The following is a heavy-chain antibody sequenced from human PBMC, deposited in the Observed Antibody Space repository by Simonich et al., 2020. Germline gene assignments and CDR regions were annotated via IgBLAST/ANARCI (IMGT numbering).Heavy chain of an antibody. CDR1: GGSISSSSYY. CDR3: ARQRVLMVYAIDY. V-gene: IGHV4-39*01. D-gene: IGHD2-8*01. CDR2: IYYSGST. Sequence: QLQLQESGPGLVKPSETPSLTCTVSGGSISSSSYYWGWIRQPPGKGLEWIGSIYYSGSTYYNPSLKIRVTISVDTSKNQFSLKLSSVTAADTAVYYCARQRVLMVYAIDYWGQGTLVTVSS. J-gene: IGHJ4*02.